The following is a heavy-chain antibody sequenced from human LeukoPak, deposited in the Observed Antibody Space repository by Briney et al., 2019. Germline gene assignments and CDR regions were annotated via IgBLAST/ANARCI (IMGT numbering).Heavy chain of an antibody. D-gene: IGHD6-13*01. CDR1: GGSISSGGYY. CDR3: ARDYRPYSSSWYYDY. CDR2: IYYSGST. V-gene: IGHV4-31*03. Sequence: PSETLSLTCTVSGGSISSGGYYWSWIRQHPGKGLEWIGNIYYSGSTYYNPSLKSRVTISLDTSKNQFSLKLSSVTAADTAVYYCARDYRPYSSSWYYDYWGQGTLSPSPQ. J-gene: IGHJ4*02.